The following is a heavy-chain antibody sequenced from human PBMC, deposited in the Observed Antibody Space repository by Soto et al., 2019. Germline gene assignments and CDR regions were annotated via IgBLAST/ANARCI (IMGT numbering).Heavy chain of an antibody. CDR2: ISYDGSNK. D-gene: IGHD6-19*01. J-gene: IGHJ4*02. CDR3: ARDQRVAGIAPIDY. Sequence: LRLSCAASGFTFSSYAMHWVRQAPGKGLEWVAVISYDGSNKYYADSVKGRFTISRDNSKNTLYLQMNSLRAEDTAVYYCARDQRVAGIAPIDYWGQGTLVTVSS. V-gene: IGHV3-30-3*01. CDR1: GFTFSSYA.